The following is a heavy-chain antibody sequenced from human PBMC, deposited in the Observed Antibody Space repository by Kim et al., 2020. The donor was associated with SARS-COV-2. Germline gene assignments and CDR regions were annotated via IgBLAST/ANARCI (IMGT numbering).Heavy chain of an antibody. CDR2: S. Sequence: SYYHPSLKSRVSISVDTSKDQFSLNLRYVSAADTAVYYCARHRGLRPPDNWGQGILVTVSS. CDR3: ARHRGLRPPDN. J-gene: IGHJ4*02. D-gene: IGHD4-17*01. V-gene: IGHV4-39*01.